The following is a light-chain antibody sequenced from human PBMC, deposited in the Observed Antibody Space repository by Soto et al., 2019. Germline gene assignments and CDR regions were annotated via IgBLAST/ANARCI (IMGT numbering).Light chain of an antibody. V-gene: IGKV1-5*01. CDR2: DAS. Sequence: DIQMTQSPSTLSASVGDRVTITCRASQSISSWLAWYQQKPGKAPKLLIYDASTLESGVSSRFSGSGSGTEFTLTISSLQPDDLATYYCQQYNSYSLTFGGGTKVDIK. CDR1: QSISSW. J-gene: IGKJ4*01. CDR3: QQYNSYSLT.